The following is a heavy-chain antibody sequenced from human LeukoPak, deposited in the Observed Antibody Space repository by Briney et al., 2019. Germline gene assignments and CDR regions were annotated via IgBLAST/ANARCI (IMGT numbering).Heavy chain of an antibody. Sequence: PGGSLRLSCAASGFAFKNYAMTWVRQAPGKGLEWVSNINDNGGQRHYADSVKGRFTISRANSKNTLFLQMDSLRAEDTAVYYCAKTQWKVGATDYFDYWGHGILVTVSS. V-gene: IGHV3-23*01. CDR3: AKTQWKVGATDYFDY. CDR1: GFAFKNYA. D-gene: IGHD1-26*01. J-gene: IGHJ4*01. CDR2: INDNGGQR.